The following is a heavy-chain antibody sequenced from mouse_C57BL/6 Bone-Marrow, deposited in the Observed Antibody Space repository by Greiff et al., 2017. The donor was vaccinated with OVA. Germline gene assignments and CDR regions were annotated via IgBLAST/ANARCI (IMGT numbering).Heavy chain of an antibody. D-gene: IGHD2-2*01. V-gene: IGHV5-6*02. CDR3: ARRRGLRRDYYAMDY. CDR2: ISSGGSYT. Sequence: EVMLVESGGDLVKPGGSLKLSCAASGFTFSSYGMSWVRQTPDKRLEWVATISSGGSYTYYPDSVKGRFTISRDNAKNTLYLQMSSLKSEDTAMYYCARRRGLRRDYYAMDYWGQGTSVTVSS. J-gene: IGHJ4*01. CDR1: GFTFSSYG.